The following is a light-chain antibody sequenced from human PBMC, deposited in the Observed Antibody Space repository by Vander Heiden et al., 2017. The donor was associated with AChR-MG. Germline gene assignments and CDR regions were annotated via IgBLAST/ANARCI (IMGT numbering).Light chain of an antibody. Sequence: SYVLTQPPSVSVAPGQTATITRGGNNIGSKTVNWYPVKPGQAPVLVVYDDGGRPSGIPERISGANSGNTATLTISRVEAGDEAEYYCQVWDNSSDLVIFGGGTKLTVL. CDR1: NIGSKT. CDR3: QVWDNSSDLVI. J-gene: IGLJ2*01. V-gene: IGLV3-21*02. CDR2: DDG.